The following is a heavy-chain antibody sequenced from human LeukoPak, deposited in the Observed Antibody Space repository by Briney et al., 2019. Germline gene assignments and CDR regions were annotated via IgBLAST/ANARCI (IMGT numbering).Heavy chain of an antibody. CDR1: GFTFSSYS. J-gene: IGHJ6*02. Sequence: GGSLRLSCAASGFTFSSYSMNWVRQAPGKGLEWVSYISSSSSIIYYADSVKGRFTISRDNAKNSLYLQMNSLRAEDTAVYYCARGFRAVALYYYYGMDVWGQGTTVTVSS. CDR3: ARGFRAVALYYYYGMDV. D-gene: IGHD6-19*01. V-gene: IGHV3-48*04. CDR2: ISSSSSII.